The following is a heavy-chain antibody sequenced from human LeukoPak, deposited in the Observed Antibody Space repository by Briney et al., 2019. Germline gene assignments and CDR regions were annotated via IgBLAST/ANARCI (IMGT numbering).Heavy chain of an antibody. J-gene: IGHJ6*03. CDR1: GGSFSGYY. V-gene: IGHV4-34*01. Sequence: SESLSLTCAVSGGSFSGYYWTWIRQTPEKGLEWNAEMNPSGSTNYNPSVQSRVTISVDTTKNQYYLELSSVTAADTAVYYCARGGQDVAMIVVVMTAVSYYLDVWGKGTTVTVSS. CDR3: ARGGQDVAMIVVVMTAVSYYLDV. D-gene: IGHD3-22*01. CDR2: MNPSGST.